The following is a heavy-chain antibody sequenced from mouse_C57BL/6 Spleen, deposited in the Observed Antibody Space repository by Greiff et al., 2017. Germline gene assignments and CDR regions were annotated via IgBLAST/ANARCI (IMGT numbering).Heavy chain of an antibody. Sequence: VQLQQPGAELVRPGSSVKLSCKASGYPFTSYWMHWVKQRPIQGLEWIGNIDPSDSETHYNQKFKDKATLTVDKSSSTAYMQLSSLTSEDSAVYYCAREEGAGTWFAYWCQGTLVTVSA. J-gene: IGHJ3*01. CDR3: AREEGAGTWFAY. V-gene: IGHV1-52*01. D-gene: IGHD4-1*01. CDR1: GYPFTSYW. CDR2: IDPSDSET.